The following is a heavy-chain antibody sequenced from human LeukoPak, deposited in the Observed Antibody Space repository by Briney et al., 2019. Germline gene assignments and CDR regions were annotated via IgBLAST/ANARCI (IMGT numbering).Heavy chain of an antibody. CDR2: IYSGGST. CDR1: GFTVSSNY. D-gene: IGHD1-20*01. CDR3: AKVKWKLIGYFDY. Sequence: GGSLRLSCAASGFTVSSNYMSWVRQAPGKGLEWVSVIYSGGSTYYADSVKGRFTISGDNSKNTLYLQMNSLRAEDMAVYFCAKVKWKLIGYFDYWGQGTLVTVSS. J-gene: IGHJ4*02. V-gene: IGHV3-53*01.